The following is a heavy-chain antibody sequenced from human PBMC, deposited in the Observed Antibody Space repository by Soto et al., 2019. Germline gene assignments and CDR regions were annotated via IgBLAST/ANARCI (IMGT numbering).Heavy chain of an antibody. J-gene: IGHJ6*03. V-gene: IGHV3-74*01. CDR2: ISSDGSST. CDR1: GFTFSTYW. D-gene: IGHD6-6*01. Sequence: HPGGSLRLSCAASGFTFSTYWMHWVRQAPGKGLVCVSGISSDGSSTNYANSVQGRFTISRDNSKNTLYLQMGSLRPEDMAVYYCARRARPDFYYMDVWGKGTTVTVSS. CDR3: ARRARPDFYYMDV.